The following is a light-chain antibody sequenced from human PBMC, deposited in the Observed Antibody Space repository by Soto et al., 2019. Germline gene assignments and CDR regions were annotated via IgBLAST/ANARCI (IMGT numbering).Light chain of an antibody. CDR2: GAS. CDR3: QHYNTWPWT. Sequence: ETLMTQSPATLSVSPGERATLSCLASQSVNSNLAWYQQKLGQAPRVLIYGASTRATGIPARFSGSGSETEFILTISSLQSEDSATYYCQHYNTWPWTFGQGTKVDIK. V-gene: IGKV3-15*01. CDR1: QSVNSN. J-gene: IGKJ1*01.